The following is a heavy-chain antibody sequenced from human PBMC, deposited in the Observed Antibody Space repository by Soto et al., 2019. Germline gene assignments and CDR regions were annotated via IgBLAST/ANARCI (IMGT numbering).Heavy chain of an antibody. D-gene: IGHD2-2*01. J-gene: IGHJ4*02. CDR1: RFNFNSYW. Sequence: EVQLVDSGGGLVQPGGSLRLSCAASRFNFNSYWMSWVRQAPGKGLEWVANINQDGSEKFYVDSVKGRFTISRDNAKNSLYLQMNSLRDEDTAVYYCARDKGYLDYWGQGTLVTVSS. V-gene: IGHV3-7*01. CDR3: ARDKGYLDY. CDR2: INQDGSEK.